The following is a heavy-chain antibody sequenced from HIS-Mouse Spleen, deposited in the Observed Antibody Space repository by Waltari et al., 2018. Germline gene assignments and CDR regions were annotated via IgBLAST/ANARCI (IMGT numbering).Heavy chain of an antibody. V-gene: IGHV3-23*01. D-gene: IGHD5-18*01. CDR2: ISGSGGST. CDR1: GFTFTCHA. Sequence: EVQLLESGGGLVQPGGSLRLSCAASGFTFTCHAIGWVRQAPGKGLEWVSAISGSGGSTYYADSVKGRFTISRDNSKNTLYLQMNSLRAEDTAVYYCAKVWPELKTVDTPMAFDYWGQGTLVTVSS. CDR3: AKVWPELKTVDTPMAFDY. J-gene: IGHJ4*02.